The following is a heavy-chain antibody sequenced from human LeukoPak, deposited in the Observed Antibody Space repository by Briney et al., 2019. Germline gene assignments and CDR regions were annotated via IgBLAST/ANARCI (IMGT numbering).Heavy chain of an antibody. CDR2: INSDGSST. CDR1: GFXFSSYW. CDR3: ARVNWELRDAFDI. V-gene: IGHV3-74*01. J-gene: IGHJ3*02. D-gene: IGHD1-26*01. Sequence: GGSLRLSCAASGFXFSSYWMHWVRQAPGKGLVWVSRINSDGSSTSYADSVKGRFTISRDNAKDTLYLQMNSLRAEDTAVYYCARVNWELRDAFDIWGQGTMVTVSS.